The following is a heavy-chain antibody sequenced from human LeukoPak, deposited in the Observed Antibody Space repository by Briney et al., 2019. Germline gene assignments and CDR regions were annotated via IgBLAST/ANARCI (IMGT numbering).Heavy chain of an antibody. J-gene: IGHJ3*02. CDR1: GYDFTGFF. Sequence: ASVKVSCKASGYDFTGFFMHWVRQAPGQGLEWMGWISPNSGGTNYAQKFQGRVTMTRDTSISTAYMELNRLTSDDTAVYYCARDLVGSSEAFDIWGQGTMVTVSS. CDR3: ARDLVGSSEAFDI. V-gene: IGHV1-2*02. CDR2: ISPNSGGT. D-gene: IGHD1-26*01.